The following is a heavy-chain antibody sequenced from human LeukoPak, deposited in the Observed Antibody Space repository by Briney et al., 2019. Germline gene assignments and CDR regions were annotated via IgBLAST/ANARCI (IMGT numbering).Heavy chain of an antibody. Sequence: QPGGSLRLSCAASGFTFSNYAMTWVRQAPGKGLEWVSVISGGGGSTYYADSVKARFTISRDNSKNTLYLQMNSLRADDSAVYYCAKAPKDLSGSCRVVDYWGQGTLVTVSS. CDR2: ISGGGGST. V-gene: IGHV3-23*01. J-gene: IGHJ4*02. CDR1: GFTFSNYA. CDR3: AKAPKDLSGSCRVVDY. D-gene: IGHD1-26*01.